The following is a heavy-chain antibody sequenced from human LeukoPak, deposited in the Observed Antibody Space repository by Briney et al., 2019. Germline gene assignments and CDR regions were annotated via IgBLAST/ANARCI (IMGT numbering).Heavy chain of an antibody. CDR2: IIPIFGTA. CDR3: ARALRETYYYGSGSYSLDY. V-gene: IGHV1-69*13. J-gene: IGHJ4*02. D-gene: IGHD3-10*01. CDR1: GGTFSSYA. Sequence: ASVKVSCKASGGTFSSYAISWVRQAPGQGLEWMGGIIPIFGTANYAQKFQGRVTITADESTSTAYMELSSLRSEDTAVYYCARALRETYYYGSGSYSLDYWGQGTLVTVS.